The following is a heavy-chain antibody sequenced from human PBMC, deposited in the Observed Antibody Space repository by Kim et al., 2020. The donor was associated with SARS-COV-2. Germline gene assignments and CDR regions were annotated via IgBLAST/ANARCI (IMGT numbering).Heavy chain of an antibody. Sequence: ASVKVSCKASGYIFSNYGLHWVRQAPGQSLEWMGWIKVGNGNTKYSQKFQDRVTITRDTSANMAFLVLTSLTSEDTAVYYCARGPYVVSTPYGMDVWGQGATDTVSS. J-gene: IGHJ6*02. CDR2: IKVGNGNT. D-gene: IGHD2-15*01. CDR1: GYIFSNYG. CDR3: ARGPYVVSTPYGMDV. V-gene: IGHV1-3*01.